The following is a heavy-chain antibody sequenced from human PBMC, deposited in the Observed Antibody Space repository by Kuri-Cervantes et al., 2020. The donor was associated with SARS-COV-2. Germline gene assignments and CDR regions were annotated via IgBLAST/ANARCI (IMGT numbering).Heavy chain of an antibody. CDR2: IISMLGIT. CDR1: GGTFSSYA. Sequence: SVKVSCKASGGTFSSYAISWVRQAPGQGLERMGGIISMLGITNYAQKFQGRVTITRDTSASTAYMELSSLRSEDTAVYYCARAGPQFIQLWFMYWGQGTLVTVSS. D-gene: IGHD5-18*01. CDR3: ARAGPQFIQLWFMY. V-gene: IGHV1-69*10. J-gene: IGHJ4*02.